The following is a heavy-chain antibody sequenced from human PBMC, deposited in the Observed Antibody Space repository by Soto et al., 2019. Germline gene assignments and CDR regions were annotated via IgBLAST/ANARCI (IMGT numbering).Heavy chain of an antibody. D-gene: IGHD3-16*01. CDR2: TYYRSEWYT. Sequence: PSQTLSLTCAISGDSVSSNRAAWNWIRQSPSRGLEWLGRTYYRSEWYTDYDVSVESRITINPDTSKNQFSLHLNSVTPDDTAVYFCARDHRRGSYGQFDFWGQGTLVTVSS. V-gene: IGHV6-1*01. CDR3: ARDHRRGSYGQFDF. J-gene: IGHJ4*02. CDR1: GDSVSSNRAA.